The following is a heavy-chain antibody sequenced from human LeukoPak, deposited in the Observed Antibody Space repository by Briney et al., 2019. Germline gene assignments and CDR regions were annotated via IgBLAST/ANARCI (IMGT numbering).Heavy chain of an antibody. CDR2: ISGSGGST. V-gene: IGHV3-23*01. Sequence: GGSLRLSCTASGFTFSSYAMSWVRQAPGKGLEWVSAISGSGGSTYYADSVKGRFTISRDNSKNTLYLQMNSLRAEDTAVYYCAKGTFSSSGYFDYWGQGTLVTVSS. CDR1: GFTFSSYA. J-gene: IGHJ4*02. D-gene: IGHD5-18*01. CDR3: AKGTFSSSGYFDY.